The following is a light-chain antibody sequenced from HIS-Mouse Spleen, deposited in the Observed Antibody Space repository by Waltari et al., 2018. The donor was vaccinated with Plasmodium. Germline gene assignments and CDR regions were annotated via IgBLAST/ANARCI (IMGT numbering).Light chain of an antibody. Sequence: IQLTQSPSTLSASVGDRIPITCRASQRISSWLAWYQQKPGKAPKLLIYKASSLESGVPSRFSGSGSGTEFTLTISSLQPDDFATYYCQQYNSYSYTFGQGTKLEIK. CDR1: QRISSW. J-gene: IGKJ2*01. CDR2: KAS. CDR3: QQYNSYSYT. V-gene: IGKV1-5*03.